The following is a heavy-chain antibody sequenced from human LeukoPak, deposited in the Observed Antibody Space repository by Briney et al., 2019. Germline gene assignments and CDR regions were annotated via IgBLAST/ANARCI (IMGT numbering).Heavy chain of an antibody. CDR2: IKQDAFEK. J-gene: IGHJ4*02. D-gene: IGHD3-10*01. CDR3: ARGYGRYDY. CDR1: EFTFRNYW. V-gene: IGHV3-7*03. Sequence: GGSLRLSCAASEFTFRNYWVSWVRQAPGKGGEWVVNIKQDAFEKFYGDSMKGRSTISRDNAKNSLYLQVNSLRAEDTAVYYCARGYGRYDYWGQGTLVTVSS.